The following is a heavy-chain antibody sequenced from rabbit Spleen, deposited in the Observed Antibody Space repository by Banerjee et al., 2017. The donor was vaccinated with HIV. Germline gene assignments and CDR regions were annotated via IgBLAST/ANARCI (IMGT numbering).Heavy chain of an antibody. CDR2: TAGRRSAFT. Sequence: QSLEESGGGLVKPGASLTLTCKASGFSFSSNDYMCWVRQAPGKGLEWIACTAGRRSAFTYYANWAKGRFTCSKASSTTVTLQMTSLTAADTATYFCARDIGTSFSTYGMDLWGPGTLVTVS. CDR3: ARDIGTSFSTYGMDL. D-gene: IGHD8-1*01. J-gene: IGHJ6*01. V-gene: IGHV1S40*01. CDR1: GFSFSSNDY.